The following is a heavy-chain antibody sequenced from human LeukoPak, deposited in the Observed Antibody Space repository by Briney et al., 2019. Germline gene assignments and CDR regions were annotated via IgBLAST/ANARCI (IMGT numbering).Heavy chain of an antibody. V-gene: IGHV3-53*01. J-gene: IGHJ4*02. CDR1: GFTVSSNS. D-gene: IGHD1-1*01. CDR2: IYSGGNT. CDR3: ARDRAGGSGFDY. Sequence: GGSLRLSCAASGFTVSSNSMSLVRQAPGKGLEWVSVIYSGGNTFDADSVKGRFTISRDNSKNTLYLQMNSLRAEDTAVYYCARDRAGGSGFDYWGQGTLITVSS.